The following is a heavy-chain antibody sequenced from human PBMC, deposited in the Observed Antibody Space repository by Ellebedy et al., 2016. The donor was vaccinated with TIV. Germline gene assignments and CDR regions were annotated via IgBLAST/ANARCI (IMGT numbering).Heavy chain of an antibody. J-gene: IGHJ4*02. Sequence: GESLKISCAASGFTVSSNYMSWLRQAPGKGLEWVSIIYSDGNTHYADSVKGRFTISRDNSKNTLYLQMNSLRAEDTAVYYCARDYGDYVGEWYFDYWGQGTLVTVSS. CDR3: ARDYGDYVGEWYFDY. CDR1: GFTVSSNY. V-gene: IGHV3-66*02. D-gene: IGHD4-17*01. CDR2: IYSDGNT.